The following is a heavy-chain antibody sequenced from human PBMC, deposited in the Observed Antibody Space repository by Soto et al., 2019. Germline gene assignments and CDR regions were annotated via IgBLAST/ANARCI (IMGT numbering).Heavy chain of an antibody. CDR1: GFTFSSYG. CDR3: AKDQVTGNYYYGMDV. Sequence: QVQLVESGGGVVQPGRSLRLSCAASGFTFSSYGMHWVRQAPGKGLEWVAVISYDGSNKYYADSVKGRFTISRDNSKNTLYLQMNSLRAEDTAVYYCAKDQVTGNYYYGMDVWGQGTTVTVSS. J-gene: IGHJ6*02. CDR2: ISYDGSNK. D-gene: IGHD2-21*02. V-gene: IGHV3-30*18.